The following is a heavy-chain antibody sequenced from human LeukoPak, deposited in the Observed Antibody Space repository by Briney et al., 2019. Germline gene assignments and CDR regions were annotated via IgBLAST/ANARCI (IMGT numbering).Heavy chain of an antibody. V-gene: IGHV4-34*01. J-gene: IGHJ5*02. CDR3: ARVPGRITMIVVGGWFDP. CDR1: GGSFSGYY. CDR2: INHSGST. Sequence: SETLSLTCAVYGGSFSGYYWSWIRQPPGKGLEWIGEINHSGSTNYNPSLKSRVTISVDTSKNQFSLKLTSVTAADTAVYYCARVPGRITMIVVGGWFDPWGQGTLVTVSS. D-gene: IGHD3-22*01.